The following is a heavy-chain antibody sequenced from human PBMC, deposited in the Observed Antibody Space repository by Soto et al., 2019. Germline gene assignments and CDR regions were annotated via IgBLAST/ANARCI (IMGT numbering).Heavy chain of an antibody. CDR2: TKPDGSEK. D-gene: IGHD1-1*01. CDR3: VAWGTSHSNP. J-gene: IGHJ5*02. V-gene: IGHV3-7*01. Sequence: PGGSLRLSCAASGFTFNTHWMSWVRQAPGKGLEWVAHTKPDGSEKYYVDSARGRFTISRDNARNSLYLQMNSPRADDTDLYYCVAWGTSHSNPWGQGTLVTVSS. CDR1: GFTFNTHW.